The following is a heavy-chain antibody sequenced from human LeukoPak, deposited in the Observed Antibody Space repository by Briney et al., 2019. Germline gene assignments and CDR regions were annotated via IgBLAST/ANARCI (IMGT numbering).Heavy chain of an antibody. CDR1: GYTFTSYD. D-gene: IGHD6-19*01. J-gene: IGHJ4*02. CDR2: MNPKSGST. CDR3: ASGGALEQWPTTEADY. Sequence: ASVNVSCKSSGYTFTSYDSNWVRQATGQGREWVGWMNPKSGSTGYAQKFQGGATMPRNTSISTASMALSSLRSEDTAVYYCASGGALEQWPTTEADYWGQGTLVTVSS. V-gene: IGHV1-8*01.